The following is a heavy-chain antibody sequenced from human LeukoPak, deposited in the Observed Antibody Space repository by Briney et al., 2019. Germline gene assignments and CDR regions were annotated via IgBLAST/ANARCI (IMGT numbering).Heavy chain of an antibody. CDR1: GFTFSSYA. CDR3: AKLTMYIVVVPAAIQDV. V-gene: IGHV3-23*01. CDR2: ISGSGGST. J-gene: IGHJ6*02. D-gene: IGHD2-2*01. Sequence: GGSLRLSCAVSGFTFSSYAMSWVRQAPGKGLEWVSAISGSGGSTYYADSVKGRFTISRDNSKNTLYLQMNSLRAEDTAVYYCAKLTMYIVVVPAAIQDVWGQGTTVTVSS.